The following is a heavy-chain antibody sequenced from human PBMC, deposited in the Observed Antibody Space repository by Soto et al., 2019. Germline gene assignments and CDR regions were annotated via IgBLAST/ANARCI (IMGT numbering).Heavy chain of an antibody. CDR3: ARVVSGSYLDY. CDR2: IYYSGTT. J-gene: IGHJ4*02. CDR1: GGTITTGGHF. V-gene: IGHV4-31*03. D-gene: IGHD1-26*01. Sequence: QVQLQESGPGLVKASQTLSLTCTVSGGTITTGGHFWSWIRQYPGKGLEWIGYIYYSGTTHYNPSLTSRVTISIDTSKNQLSLNLSSVTAADTAVYYCARVVSGSYLDYWGQGTLVTVSS.